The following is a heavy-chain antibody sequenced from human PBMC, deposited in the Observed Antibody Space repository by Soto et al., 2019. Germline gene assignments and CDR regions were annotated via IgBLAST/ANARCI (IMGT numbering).Heavy chain of an antibody. CDR3: AKSYSSNWYDYFDY. V-gene: IGHV3-23*01. CDR2: MSGSGGST. D-gene: IGHD6-13*01. J-gene: IGHJ4*02. Sequence: GGSLRLSCVASGFTFKNYAMSWVRQAPGKGLEWVSAMSGSGGSTYYADSVKGRFTISRDNSKNTLYLQMNSLRAEDTALYYCAKSYSSNWYDYFDYWGRGTLVTVSS. CDR1: GFTFKNYA.